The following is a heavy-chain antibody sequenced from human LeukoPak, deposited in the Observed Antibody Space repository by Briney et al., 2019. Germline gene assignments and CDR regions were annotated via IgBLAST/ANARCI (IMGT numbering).Heavy chain of an antibody. J-gene: IGHJ4*02. CDR2: IYYSGST. Sequence: SETLSLTCTVSGGSISSSSYYWGWIRQPPGKGLEWIGSIYYSGSTYYNPSLKSRVTISVDTSKNQFSLKLSSVTAADTAVYYCARAHSHYYDSSGYSIDYWGQGTLVTVSS. CDR1: GGSISSSSYY. V-gene: IGHV4-39*07. CDR3: ARAHSHYYDSSGYSIDY. D-gene: IGHD3-22*01.